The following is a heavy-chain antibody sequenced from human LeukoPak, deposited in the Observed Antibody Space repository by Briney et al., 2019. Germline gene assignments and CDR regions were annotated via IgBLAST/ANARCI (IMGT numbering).Heavy chain of an antibody. V-gene: IGHV3-49*04. CDR2: IRSIPYGGTT. J-gene: IGHJ4*02. CDR3: TRGGSYTPFDY. CDR1: GFTFGDYA. D-gene: IGHD1-26*01. Sequence: PGGSLRLSCTASGFTFGDYAMSWVRQAPGKGLEWVGFIRSIPYGGTTEYAASVKGRFTISRDDSKSIAYLQMNSLKTEDTAVYYCTRGGSYTPFDYWGQGTLVTVSS.